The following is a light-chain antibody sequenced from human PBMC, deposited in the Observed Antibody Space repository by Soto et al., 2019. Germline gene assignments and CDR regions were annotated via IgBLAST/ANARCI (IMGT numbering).Light chain of an antibody. CDR2: SAS. Sequence: DIQMTQSPSSLSASVGDRVTITCRASQSISRYLNWYQQKPGKAPKLLIYSASSLQSGVPSRFSGSGSGTHFTLTISSLQPEDFATYSCQQSYSSPTFGGGTKVEIK. CDR1: QSISRY. CDR3: QQSYSSPT. V-gene: IGKV1-39*01. J-gene: IGKJ4*01.